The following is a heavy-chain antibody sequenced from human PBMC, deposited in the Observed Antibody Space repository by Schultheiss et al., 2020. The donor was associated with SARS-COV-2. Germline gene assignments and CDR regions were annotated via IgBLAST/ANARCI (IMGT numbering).Heavy chain of an antibody. J-gene: IGHJ6*02. CDR2: INPNSGGT. Sequence: ASVKVSCKASGYTFTGYYMHWVRQAPGQGLEWMGWINPNSGGTNYAQKFQGWVTMTRDTSISTAYMELSSLRSEDTAVYYCARGEMVYPDYYYYGMDVWGQGTTVTVSS. D-gene: IGHD2-8*01. CDR3: ARGEMVYPDYYYYGMDV. CDR1: GYTFTGYY. V-gene: IGHV1-2*04.